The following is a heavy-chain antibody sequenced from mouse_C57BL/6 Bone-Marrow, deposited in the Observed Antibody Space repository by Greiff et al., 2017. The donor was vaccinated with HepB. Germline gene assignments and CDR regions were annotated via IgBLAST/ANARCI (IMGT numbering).Heavy chain of an antibody. Sequence: QVQLQQPGAELVRPGTSVKLSCKASGYTFTSYWMHWVKQRPGQGLEWIGVIDPSDSYTNYNQKFKGKATLTVDTSSSTAYMQISSLTSEDSAVYYCARLDYGSRSAMDYWGQGTSVTVSS. CDR2: IDPSDSYT. CDR3: ARLDYGSRSAMDY. J-gene: IGHJ4*01. D-gene: IGHD1-1*01. V-gene: IGHV1-59*01. CDR1: GYTFTSYW.